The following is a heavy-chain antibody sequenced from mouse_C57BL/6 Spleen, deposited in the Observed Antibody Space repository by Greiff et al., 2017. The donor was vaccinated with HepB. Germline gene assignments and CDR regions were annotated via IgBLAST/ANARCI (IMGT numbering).Heavy chain of an antibody. CDR1: GFTFSSYG. V-gene: IGHV5-6*01. CDR2: ISSGGSYT. J-gene: IGHJ2*01. Sequence: EVMLMESGGDLVKPGGSLKLSCAASGFTFSSYGMSWVRQTPDKRLEWVATISSGGSYTYYPDSVKGRFTISRDNAKNTLYLQMSSLKSEDTAMYYCARHEGLRRRDYFDYWGQGTTLTVSS. D-gene: IGHD2-4*01. CDR3: ARHEGLRRRDYFDY.